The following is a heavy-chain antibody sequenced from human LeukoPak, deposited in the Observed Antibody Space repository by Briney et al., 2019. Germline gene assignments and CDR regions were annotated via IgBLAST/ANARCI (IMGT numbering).Heavy chain of an antibody. CDR2: ISSSSSYI. Sequence: GGSLRLSCAASGFTFRSYNMNWVRQAPGKRPEWVSSISSSSSYIYYADSVKGRFTISRDNAKNSLYLQMNSLRAEDTALYYCARGASRADYWGQGTRVTVSS. J-gene: IGHJ4*02. CDR1: GFTFRSYN. CDR3: ARGASRADY. V-gene: IGHV3-21*01.